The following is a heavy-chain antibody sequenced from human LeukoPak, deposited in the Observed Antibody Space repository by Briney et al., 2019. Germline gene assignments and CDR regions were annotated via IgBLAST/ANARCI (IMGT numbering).Heavy chain of an antibody. CDR2: ISAYNGNT. J-gene: IGHJ4*02. V-gene: IGHV1-18*01. CDR3: ARGYCSSTSCVFFDY. D-gene: IGHD2-2*01. CDR1: GYTFTSYG. Sequence: ASVKVSCKASGYTFTSYGISWVRQAPGQGLEWMGWISAYNGNTNYAQKLQGRVTMNTDTPTSTAYMELRSLRSDDTAVYYCARGYCSSTSCVFFDYWGQGTLVTVSS.